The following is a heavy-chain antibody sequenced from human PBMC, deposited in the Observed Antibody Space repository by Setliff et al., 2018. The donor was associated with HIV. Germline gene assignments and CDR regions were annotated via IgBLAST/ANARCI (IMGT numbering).Heavy chain of an antibody. D-gene: IGHD3-3*01. CDR1: VYTFNNYA. V-gene: IGHV7-4-1*02. CDR2: INTNTGSP. J-gene: IGHJ4*02. Sequence: ASVKVSCKASVYTFNNYALYCVRQAPGQGFEWMGWINTNTGSPTYAQGFTRRFVFSLDSSVSTAYLQISSLKAEDTAVYFCARDLKRPNSNFWGGYPIPFDSWGQGTLVTVSS. CDR3: ARDLKRPNSNFWGGYPIPFDS.